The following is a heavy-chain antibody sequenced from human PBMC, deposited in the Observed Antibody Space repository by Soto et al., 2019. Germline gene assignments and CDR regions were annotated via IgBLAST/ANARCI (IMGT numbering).Heavy chain of an antibody. CDR1: GGSISSSNW. Sequence: QVQLQESGPGLVKPSGTLSLTCAVSGGSISSSNWWSWVRQPPGKGLEWIGEIYHSGSTNYNPSLKSRVNISVEKSKNQFSLKLSSVTAADTAVYYCARAYYYDSSGMAWFDPWGQGTLVTVSS. V-gene: IGHV4-4*02. CDR2: IYHSGST. CDR3: ARAYYYDSSGMAWFDP. D-gene: IGHD3-22*01. J-gene: IGHJ5*02.